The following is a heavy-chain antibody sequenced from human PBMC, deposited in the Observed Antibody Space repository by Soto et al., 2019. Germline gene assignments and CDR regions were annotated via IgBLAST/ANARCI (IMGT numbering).Heavy chain of an antibody. CDR2: IISTSIYI. J-gene: IGHJ4*02. CDR1: GFTFSSYG. CDR3: ARQRDGREGYY. Sequence: VQLVESGGGVVQPGRSLRLSCAASGFTFSSYGMHWVRQAPGKGLECVSSIISTSIYIFYADSLKGRFTISRDNAKNSLYLQINSLRAEDTAVYYCARQRDGREGYYWGQGTLVTVSS. D-gene: IGHD1-26*01. V-gene: IGHV3-21*01.